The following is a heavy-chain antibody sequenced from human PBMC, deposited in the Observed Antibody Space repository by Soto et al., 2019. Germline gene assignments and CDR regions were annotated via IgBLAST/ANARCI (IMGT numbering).Heavy chain of an antibody. V-gene: IGHV3-23*01. J-gene: IGHJ4*02. CDR1: GFTFSSYA. D-gene: IGHD3-22*01. Sequence: PGGSLRLSCAASGFTFSSYAMSWVRQAPGKGLEWVSAISGSGGSTYYADSVKGRFTISRDNSKYTLYLQMNSLRAEDTAVYYCAKDPNYYDSSGYYYVLSFFDYWGQGTLVTVSS. CDR3: AKDPNYYDSSGYYYVLSFFDY. CDR2: ISGSGGST.